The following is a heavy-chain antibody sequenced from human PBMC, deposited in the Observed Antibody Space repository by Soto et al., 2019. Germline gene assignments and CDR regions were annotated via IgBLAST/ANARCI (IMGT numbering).Heavy chain of an antibody. CDR3: AKDQGYSSSWSLYYYYGMDV. CDR1: GFTFSSYG. V-gene: IGHV3-30*18. Sequence: PGGSLRLSCAASGFTFSSYGMHWVRQAPGKGLEWVAVISYDGSNKYYADSVKGRFTISRDNSKNTLYLQMNSLRAEDTAVYYCAKDQGYSSSWSLYYYYGMDVWGQGTTVTVSS. J-gene: IGHJ6*01. CDR2: ISYDGSNK. D-gene: IGHD6-13*01.